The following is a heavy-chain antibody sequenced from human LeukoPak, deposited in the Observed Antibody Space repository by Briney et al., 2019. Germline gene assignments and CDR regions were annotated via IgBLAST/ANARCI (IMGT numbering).Heavy chain of an antibody. Sequence: SETLSLTCAVYRTSFSAYYWTWIRQPPGKGLEWIGEIHHSGITNYNPSLKSRVTISIDTSKNQFSLNLSSVTAADTAVYHCASLWFGDLTIDSWGQGTLVTVSS. CDR3: ASLWFGDLTIDS. V-gene: IGHV4-34*01. CDR2: IHHSGIT. J-gene: IGHJ4*02. CDR1: RTSFSAYY. D-gene: IGHD3-10*01.